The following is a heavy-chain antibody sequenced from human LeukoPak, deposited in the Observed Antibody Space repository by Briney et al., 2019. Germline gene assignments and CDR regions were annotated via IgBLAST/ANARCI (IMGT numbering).Heavy chain of an antibody. V-gene: IGHV3-23*01. CDR3: AGGRPPPNWNHYYGMDV. CDR1: GFTFSSYA. CDR2: ISGSGGST. D-gene: IGHD1-20*01. J-gene: IGHJ6*04. Sequence: GGSLRLSCAASGFTFSSYAMSWVRQAPGKGLEWVSAISGSGGSTYYADSVKGRFTISRDNAKNSLYLQMNSLRAEDTAIYYCAGGRPPPNWNHYYGMDVWGKGTTVTVSS.